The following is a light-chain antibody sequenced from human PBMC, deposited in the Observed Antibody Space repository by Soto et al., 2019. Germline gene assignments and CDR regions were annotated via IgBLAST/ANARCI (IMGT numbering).Light chain of an antibody. V-gene: IGLV2-14*01. CDR1: SSDVGGYNY. CDR2: DVS. Sequence: QSVLTQPASVSGSPGQSITISCTGTSSDVGGYNYVSWYQQHPGKAPKLMIYDVSNRPSGVSNRFSGSKSGNTASLTISGLQSEDEADYYCSSYTSSSHVFGTGTKVPVL. J-gene: IGLJ1*01. CDR3: SSYTSSSHV.